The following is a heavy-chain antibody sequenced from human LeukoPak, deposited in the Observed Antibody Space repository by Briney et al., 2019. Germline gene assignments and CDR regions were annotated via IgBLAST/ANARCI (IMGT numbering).Heavy chain of an antibody. CDR2: TYYSSRWYN. CDR3: ARVTEKQYLPFDS. V-gene: IGHV6-1*01. D-gene: IGHD6-19*01. J-gene: IGHJ4*02. Sequence: SQTLSLTCVMSRDSVSSNSAAWNSIRQSPSRCLEWLGRTYYSSRWYNEYSLSVKSRISINPDTSKNQFSLQLNSVTPEDTAVYYCARVTEKQYLPFDSWGQGTLVTVSS. CDR1: RDSVSSNSAA.